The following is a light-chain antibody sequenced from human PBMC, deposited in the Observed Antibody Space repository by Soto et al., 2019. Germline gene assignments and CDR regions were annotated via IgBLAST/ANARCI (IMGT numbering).Light chain of an antibody. CDR3: SSYTSSSTRV. CDR2: DVI. Sequence: QSALTQPASVSGSPGQSITISCTGTSSAVGGYNYVSWYQQHPGKAPKLMIYDVINRPSGVSNRFSGSKSGNTASLTISGLQAEDEAEYYCSSYTSSSTRVFGGGTKVTVL. CDR1: SSAVGGYNY. J-gene: IGLJ2*01. V-gene: IGLV2-14*01.